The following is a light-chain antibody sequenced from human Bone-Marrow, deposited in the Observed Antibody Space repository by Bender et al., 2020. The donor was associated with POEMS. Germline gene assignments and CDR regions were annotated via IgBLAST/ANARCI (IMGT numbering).Light chain of an antibody. Sequence: QSVLTRPPSASGTPGQRVTISCTGSTSNIGANYNVHWYQQVPGTAPKLLIHDNNNRPSEVPDRFSGSRSGTSASLAISGLQSEDEADYYCAVWDDSLNGWVFGGGTKLTVL. CDR3: AVWDDSLNGWV. CDR2: DNN. V-gene: IGLV1-40*01. J-gene: IGLJ3*02. CDR1: TSNIGANYN.